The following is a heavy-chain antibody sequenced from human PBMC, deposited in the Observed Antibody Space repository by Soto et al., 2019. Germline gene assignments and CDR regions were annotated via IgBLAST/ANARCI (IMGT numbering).Heavy chain of an antibody. D-gene: IGHD6-19*01. CDR2: LSGNSDIV. J-gene: IGHJ4*02. Sequence: EKQLVESGGGLAQPGRSLRLSCVTSGFYFDNYAMHWVRQAPGKGPEWVSGLSGNSDIVAYADSVKGRFTISRDNAKKSLYLQMKTLRPEDTGLYICVLSTGNFYADFDYGGQGPLVPVSP. CDR1: GFYFDNYA. V-gene: IGHV3-9*01. CDR3: VLSTGNFYADFDY.